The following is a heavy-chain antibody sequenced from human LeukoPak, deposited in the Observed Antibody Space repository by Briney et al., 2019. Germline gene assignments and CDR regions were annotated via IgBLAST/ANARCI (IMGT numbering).Heavy chain of an antibody. CDR3: ARVKGSGWYAVDY. CDR2: ISSSGSTI. Sequence: GGSLRLSCAASGFTFSNCGMNWVRQAPGKGLEWVSYISSSGSTIYYADSVKGRFTISRDNAKNSLYLQMNSLRAEDTAVYYCARVKGSGWYAVDYWGQGSLVTVSS. CDR1: GFTFSNCG. D-gene: IGHD6-19*01. J-gene: IGHJ4*02. V-gene: IGHV3-48*03.